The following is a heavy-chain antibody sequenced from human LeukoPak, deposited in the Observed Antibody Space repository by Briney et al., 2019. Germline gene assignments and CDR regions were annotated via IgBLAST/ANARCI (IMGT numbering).Heavy chain of an antibody. D-gene: IGHD2-15*01. J-gene: IGHJ6*03. CDR2: IYYSGST. Sequence: SETLSLTCAVYGGSFSGYYWTWIRQPSGKGLEWIGSIYYSGSTYSNPSLQSRVTISVDTSKNQFSLKLNSVTAADTAVYYCASFYCSGGSCYQYYSYYYMDVWGKGTTVTISS. CDR3: ASFYCSGGSCYQYYSYYYMDV. CDR1: GGSFSGYY. V-gene: IGHV4-34*01.